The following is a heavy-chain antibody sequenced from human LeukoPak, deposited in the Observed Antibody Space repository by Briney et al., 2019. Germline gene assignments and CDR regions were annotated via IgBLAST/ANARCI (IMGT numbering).Heavy chain of an antibody. J-gene: IGHJ4*02. D-gene: IGHD4-17*01. CDR3: ARRGTHTVTIRY. V-gene: IGHV4-59*12. Sequence: SETLSLTCTVSGGSISSYYWSWIRQPPGKGLEWIGYIYYSGRSTYYNPSLKSRVTISVDTSKNQFSLKLSSVTAADTAVYYCARRGTHTVTIRYWGQGTLVTVSS. CDR2: IYYSGRST. CDR1: GGSISSYY.